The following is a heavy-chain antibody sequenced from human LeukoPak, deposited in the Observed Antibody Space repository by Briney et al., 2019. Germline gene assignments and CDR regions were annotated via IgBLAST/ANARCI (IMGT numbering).Heavy chain of an antibody. Sequence: GGSLRLSCAASGFTFSSYAMSWVRQAPGKGLEWVSAISGSGCSTYYADSVKGRFTISRDNAKNTVSLQMNSLRAEDTALYYCARDLDWGAFDAWGQGTLVTVSS. CDR3: ARDLDWGAFDA. CDR2: ISGSGCST. CDR1: GFTFSSYA. V-gene: IGHV3-23*01. D-gene: IGHD3-9*01. J-gene: IGHJ5*02.